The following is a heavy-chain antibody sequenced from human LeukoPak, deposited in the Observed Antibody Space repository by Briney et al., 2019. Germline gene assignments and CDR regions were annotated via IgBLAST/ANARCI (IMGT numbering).Heavy chain of an antibody. CDR2: ISPYDGNT. D-gene: IGHD6-19*01. V-gene: IGHV1-18*01. CDR3: ARGGQLDY. Sequence: ASVKVSCKATGYTFTSYGISWVRQAPGQGLEWMGWISPYDGNTNYAQNLQGGVTMTTDTSTSTAYMEVSSLRSDDTAVYYCARGGQLDYWGQGTLVTVSS. J-gene: IGHJ4*02. CDR1: GYTFTSYG.